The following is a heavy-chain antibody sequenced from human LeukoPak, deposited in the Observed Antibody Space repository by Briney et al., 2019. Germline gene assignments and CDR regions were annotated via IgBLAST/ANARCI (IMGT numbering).Heavy chain of an antibody. CDR3: AKNRGGTYKYYMDV. CDR1: GFTFNNYA. J-gene: IGHJ6*03. V-gene: IGHV3-23*01. CDR2: VSASGGAT. D-gene: IGHD1-1*01. Sequence: GGSLRLSCAASGFTFNNYAMSWVRQAPGMGLERLSYVSASGGATYYAASVKGRFTISRDNSKNTVYLQMGSLRAEDTAVYYCAKNRGGTYKYYMDVWGNGTTVTVSS.